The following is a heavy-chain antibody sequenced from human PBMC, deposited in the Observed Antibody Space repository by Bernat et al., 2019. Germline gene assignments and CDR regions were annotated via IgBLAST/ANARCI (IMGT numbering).Heavy chain of an antibody. CDR1: GFTFSDYY. V-gene: IGHV3-11*01. CDR2: ISSSGSTI. CDR3: ARDLEMTTVTRGSYYYYYGMDV. D-gene: IGHD4-11*01. J-gene: IGHJ6*02. Sequence: QVQLVESGGCLVKPGGSLRLSCAASGFTFSDYYMSWIRKAPGKGLEWVSYISSSGSTIYYRDDGTGRFTITRDNAKKSLYLQMNSLRAEDTAVYYCARDLEMTTVTRGSYYYYYGMDVWGQGTTVTVSS.